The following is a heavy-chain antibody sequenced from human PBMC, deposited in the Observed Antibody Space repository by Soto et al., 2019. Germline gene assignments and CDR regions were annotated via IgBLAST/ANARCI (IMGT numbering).Heavy chain of an antibody. CDR3: ARDRSTSLPSWFDP. CDR2: IIPIFGTA. Sequence: QVQLVQSGAEVKKPGSSVKVSCKASGGTFSSYAISWVRQAPGQGLAWMGGIIPIFGTANYAQKFQGRVTITADKSTSTAYMERRSLRSEDTALYDCARDRSTSLPSWFDPWGQGTLVTVSS. J-gene: IGHJ5*02. V-gene: IGHV1-69*06. CDR1: GGTFSSYA. D-gene: IGHD2-2*01.